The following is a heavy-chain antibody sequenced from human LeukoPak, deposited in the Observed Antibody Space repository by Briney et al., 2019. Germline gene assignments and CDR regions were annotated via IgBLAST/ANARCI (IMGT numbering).Heavy chain of an antibody. CDR2: IYPGDSDT. CDR1: GYSFTSYW. Sequence: GESLQISCKGSGYSFTSYWIGWVRQMPGKGLEWMGIIYPGDSDTRYSPSFQGQVTISADKSISTAYLQWSSLKASDTAMYYCARLGVGSSSGYYFDYWGQGTLVTVSS. D-gene: IGHD6-6*01. CDR3: ARLGVGSSSGYYFDY. J-gene: IGHJ4*02. V-gene: IGHV5-51*01.